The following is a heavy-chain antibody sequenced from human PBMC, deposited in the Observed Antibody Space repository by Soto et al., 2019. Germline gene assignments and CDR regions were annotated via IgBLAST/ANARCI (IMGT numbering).Heavy chain of an antibody. CDR1: GGSFSGYY. Sequence: QVQLQQWGAGLLKPSETLSLTCAVYGGSFSGYYWSWIRQPPRKGLEWIGEINHSGSTNYNPSLKSRVTISVDTSKNQFSLKLSSVTAADTAVYYCARGIRRYYYDSSGYLYYFDYWGQGTLVTVSS. D-gene: IGHD3-22*01. CDR3: ARGIRRYYYDSSGYLYYFDY. CDR2: INHSGST. J-gene: IGHJ4*02. V-gene: IGHV4-34*01.